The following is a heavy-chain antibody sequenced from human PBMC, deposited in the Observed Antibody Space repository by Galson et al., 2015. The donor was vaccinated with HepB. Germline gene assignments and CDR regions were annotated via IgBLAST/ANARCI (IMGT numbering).Heavy chain of an antibody. J-gene: IGHJ4*02. Sequence: CAISGDSVSSYSVTWNWIRQSPSRGLEWLGRTYYRSKWYNDYAVSVKSRITINPDTSKNQFSLQLNSVTPEDTAVYYCARRGGSAYLDYWGQGTLVTVSS. CDR2: TYYRSKWYN. V-gene: IGHV6-1*01. CDR1: GDSVSSYSVT. D-gene: IGHD3-22*01. CDR3: ARRGGSAYLDY.